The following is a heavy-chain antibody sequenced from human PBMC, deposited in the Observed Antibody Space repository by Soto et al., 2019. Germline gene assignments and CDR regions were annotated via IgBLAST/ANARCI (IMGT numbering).Heavy chain of an antibody. D-gene: IGHD1-26*01. CDR3: AKGGGSTYYYGMDV. CDR1: GFTFDDYA. V-gene: IGHV3-9*01. Sequence: VQLMESGGGLAQPGRSLRLSCAASGFTFDDYAMHWVRQAPGKGLEWVSGISWNSASIGYADSVKGRFTISRDNAKNSLSLQMNSLRGEDTAFYYCAKGGGSTYYYGMDVWGQGTTVTVSS. CDR2: ISWNSASI. J-gene: IGHJ6*02.